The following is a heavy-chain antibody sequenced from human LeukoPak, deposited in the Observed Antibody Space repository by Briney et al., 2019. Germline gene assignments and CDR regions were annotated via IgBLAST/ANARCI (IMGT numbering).Heavy chain of an antibody. V-gene: IGHV1-69*13. CDR2: IIPIFGTA. Sequence: SVNVSCKASGGTFSSYAISWVRQAPGQGLEWMGGIIPIFGTANYAQKFQGRVTITADESTSTAYMELSSLRSEDTAVYYCARVFNGRYYYYGMDVWGQGTTVTVSS. CDR3: ARVFNGRYYYYGMDV. CDR1: GGTFSSYA. J-gene: IGHJ6*02.